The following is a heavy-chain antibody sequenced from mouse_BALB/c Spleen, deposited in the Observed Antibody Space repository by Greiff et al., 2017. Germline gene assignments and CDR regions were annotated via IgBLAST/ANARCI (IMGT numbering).Heavy chain of an antibody. D-gene: IGHD5-1*01. J-gene: IGHJ4*01. Sequence: EVQLQESGPGLVKPSQSLSLTCSVTGYSITSGYYWNWMRQFPGNKLEWMGYISYDGSNNYNPSLKNRISITRDTSKNQFFLKLNSVTTEDTATYYCARDDLYYYAMDYWGQGTSVTVSS. CDR2: ISYDGSN. CDR1: GYSITSGYY. V-gene: IGHV3-6*02. CDR3: ARDDLYYYAMDY.